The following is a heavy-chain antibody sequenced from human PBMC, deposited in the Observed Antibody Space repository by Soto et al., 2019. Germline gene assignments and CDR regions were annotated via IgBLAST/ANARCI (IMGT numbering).Heavy chain of an antibody. J-gene: IGHJ4*02. CDR1: GGSFSGYY. V-gene: IGHV4-34*01. D-gene: IGHD2-8*02. CDR3: ARGISMLVVVQTDAPDKYYFDS. CDR2: INHSGST. Sequence: WETLSLTCAVYGGSFSGYYWTWIRQPPGKGLEWIGQINHSGSTNYNPSLRSRVTISVDTSKNQFSLKLSSVTAADTAVYYCARGISMLVVVQTDAPDKYYFDSWGLGTLVTVSS.